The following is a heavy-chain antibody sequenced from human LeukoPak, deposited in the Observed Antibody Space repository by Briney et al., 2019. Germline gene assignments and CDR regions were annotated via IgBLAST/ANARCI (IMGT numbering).Heavy chain of an antibody. J-gene: IGHJ4*02. CDR2: FYYSGST. CDR3: ARGFITMGEYYFDY. CDR1: GGSISSYY. D-gene: IGHD3-10*01. V-gene: IGHV4-59*01. Sequence: SETLSLTCSVSGGSISSYYWSWIRQPPGKGLEWIGYFYYSGSTNYNPSLKSRVTISVDTSKNQFSLKLSSVTAADTAVYYCARGFITMGEYYFDYWGQGTLVTVSS.